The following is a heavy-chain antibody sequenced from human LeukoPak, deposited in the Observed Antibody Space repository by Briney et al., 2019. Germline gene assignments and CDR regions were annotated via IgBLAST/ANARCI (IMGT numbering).Heavy chain of an antibody. CDR1: GFTFSSYE. V-gene: IGHV3-48*03. CDR3: ARKYCSSISCLFDY. J-gene: IGHJ4*02. Sequence: GGSLRLSCAASGFTFSSYEMNWVRQAPGKGLEWVSYISSSGSAIYYADSVKGRFTISRDNAKNSLYLQMNSLRAEDTAVYYCARKYCSSISCLFDYWCQGTLVTVSS. D-gene: IGHD2-2*01. CDR2: ISSSGSAI.